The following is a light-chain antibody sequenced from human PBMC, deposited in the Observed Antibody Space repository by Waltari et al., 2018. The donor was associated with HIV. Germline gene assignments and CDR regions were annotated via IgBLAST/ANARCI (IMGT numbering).Light chain of an antibody. Sequence: QSALTQPASVSGSPGQSITISCTGTSSDVGGYNLVSWYQQNPGKAPKLMIYEGSKRPSWVSNRFSGSKSGNTASLTISGLQAEDEADYYCCSYAGSSTSWVFGGGTKLTVL. CDR3: CSYAGSSTSWV. V-gene: IGLV2-23*01. CDR2: EGS. J-gene: IGLJ3*02. CDR1: SSDVGGYNL.